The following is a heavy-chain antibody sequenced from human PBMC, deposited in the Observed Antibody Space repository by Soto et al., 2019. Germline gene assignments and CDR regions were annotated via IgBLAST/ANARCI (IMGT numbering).Heavy chain of an antibody. CDR2: ISGSGGST. D-gene: IGHD1-7*01. J-gene: IGHJ4*02. V-gene: IGHV3-23*01. Sequence: GGSLRLSCAASGFTFSSYAMSWVRQAPGKGLEWVSAISGSGGSTYYADSVKGRFTISRDNSRNTLYLQMNSLRAEDTAVYYCAKDMAGTSSAYYFDYWGQGTLVTVSS. CDR3: AKDMAGTSSAYYFDY. CDR1: GFTFSSYA.